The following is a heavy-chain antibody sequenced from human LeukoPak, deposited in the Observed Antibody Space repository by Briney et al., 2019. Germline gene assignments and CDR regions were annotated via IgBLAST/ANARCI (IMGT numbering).Heavy chain of an antibody. CDR1: GFTFSTYA. CDR3: AKISSSAESNFDY. Sequence: GGSLRLSCAASGFTFSTYAMHWVRQAPGKGLEWVAFIWPDGSKKYYADSVKGRFAISRENSKNTVYLQMNDLRPEDTALYFCAKISSSAESNFDYWGQGTLPTVSS. J-gene: IGHJ4*02. D-gene: IGHD6-25*01. V-gene: IGHV3-30*02. CDR2: IWPDGSKK.